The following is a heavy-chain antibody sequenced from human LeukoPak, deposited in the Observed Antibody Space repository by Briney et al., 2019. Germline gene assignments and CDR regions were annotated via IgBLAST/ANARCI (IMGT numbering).Heavy chain of an antibody. CDR3: ARGSVAWYYYYMDV. CDR2: MNPNSGNT. CDR1: GYTFTSYD. D-gene: IGHD5/OR15-5a*01. J-gene: IGHJ6*03. V-gene: IGHV1-8*01. Sequence: ASVKVSCKASGYTFTSYDINWVRQATGQGLEWMGWMNPNSGNTGYAQKFQGRVTMTRNTSISTAYMELSSLRSEDTAVYYCARGSVAWYYYYMDVWGKGTTDTVSS.